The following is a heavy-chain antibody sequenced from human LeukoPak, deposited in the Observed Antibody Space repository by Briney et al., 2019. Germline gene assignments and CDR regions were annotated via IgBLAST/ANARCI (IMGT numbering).Heavy chain of an antibody. CDR2: IYYSGIT. Sequence: SQTLSLTCTVSGGAISSDDYYWSWNRQPPGKGLEWIGYIYYSGITYYNPSLKSRVTISVDTSKNQFSLKLSSVTAADTAVYYCARSHCSSNSCYRSLDYWGQGTLVTVSS. D-gene: IGHD2-2*02. J-gene: IGHJ4*02. CDR3: ARSHCSSNSCYRSLDY. CDR1: GGAISSDDYY. V-gene: IGHV4-30-4*01.